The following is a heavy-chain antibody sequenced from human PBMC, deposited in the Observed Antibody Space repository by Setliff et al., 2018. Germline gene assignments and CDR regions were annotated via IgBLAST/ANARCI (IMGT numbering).Heavy chain of an antibody. J-gene: IGHJ6*03. CDR2: ISPYNGDT. CDR1: GYTFNTFG. CDR3: ARSPPNRGVGQGHYMDV. D-gene: IGHD1-26*01. Sequence: ASVKVSCKTSGYTFNTFGISWVRRAPGQGLDWMGWISPYNGDTKSAQKFQGRVTMTIDTSTSTAYVEVRSLTSDDTAVYYCARSPPNRGVGQGHYMDVWGIGTRVTVS. V-gene: IGHV1-18*01.